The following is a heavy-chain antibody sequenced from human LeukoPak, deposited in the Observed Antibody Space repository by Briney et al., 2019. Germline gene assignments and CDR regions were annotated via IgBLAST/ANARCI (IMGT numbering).Heavy chain of an antibody. CDR2: IYYSGST. J-gene: IGHJ4*02. V-gene: IGHV4-61*10. CDR3: ARGYSSGPFDY. CDR1: GGSISSGSYY. Sequence: PSETLSLTCTVSGGSISSGSYYWSWIRQPAGKGLEWIGYIYYSGSTNYNPSLKSRVTISVDTSKNQFSLKLSSVTAADTAVYYCARGYSSGPFDYWGQGTLVTVSS. D-gene: IGHD6-19*01.